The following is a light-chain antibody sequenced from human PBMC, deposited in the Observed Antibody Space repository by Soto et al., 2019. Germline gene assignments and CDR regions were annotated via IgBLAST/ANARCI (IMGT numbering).Light chain of an antibody. J-gene: IGKJ1*01. CDR3: QQYNNWPKT. CDR2: AAA. CDR1: QSVNSN. Sequence: EITVTQSPATLSMSPGERATLSCRASQSVNSNLAWYQQKPGQAPRLLIYAAATRATGIPARFSASGSGTEVTLTISRLQSEDFAIYYCQQYNNWPKTVGQGSKV. V-gene: IGKV3D-15*01.